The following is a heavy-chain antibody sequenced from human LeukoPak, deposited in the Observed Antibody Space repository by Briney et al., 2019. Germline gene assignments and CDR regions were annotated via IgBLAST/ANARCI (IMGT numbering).Heavy chain of an antibody. V-gene: IGHV4-61*02. CDR3: ARGLWFGDENPPYFDY. Sequence: SETLSLTCNVSGGSISSGSYYWSWIRQPAGKGLEWIGRIYTSGTTNYNPSLKSRVTISVDTSRNQFSLKLSSVTAADTAVYYCARGLWFGDENPPYFDYWGQGILVTVSS. CDR2: IYTSGTT. D-gene: IGHD3-10*01. J-gene: IGHJ4*02. CDR1: GGSISSGSYY.